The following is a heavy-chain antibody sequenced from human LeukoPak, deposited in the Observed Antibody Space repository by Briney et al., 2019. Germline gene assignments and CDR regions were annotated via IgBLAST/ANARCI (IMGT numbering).Heavy chain of an antibody. CDR2: ISSSSSYI. CDR1: GFTFSSYS. V-gene: IGHV3-21*01. D-gene: IGHD3-22*01. CDR3: ARDNSRSPYDSSGYFFGY. Sequence: GGSLRLSCAASGFTFSSYSMNWVRQAPGKGLEWVSSISSSSSYIYYADSVKGRFTISRDNAKNSLYLQMNSLRAEDTAVYYCARDNSRSPYDSSGYFFGYWGQGTLVTVSS. J-gene: IGHJ4*02.